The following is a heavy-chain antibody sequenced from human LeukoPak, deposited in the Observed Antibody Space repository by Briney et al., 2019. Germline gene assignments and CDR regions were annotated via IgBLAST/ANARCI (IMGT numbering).Heavy chain of an antibody. J-gene: IGHJ4*02. CDR3: VRGGTPPVHPRYFDS. D-gene: IGHD1-7*01. CDR2: ISSNGDNT. V-gene: IGHV3-64D*06. Sequence: PGGSLRLSCSASGFTFNSYAMYWARQAPGKGLEYVSGISSNGDNTYNADSVKGRFTISRDNSKNTLYLQMSSLRADDTAVYYCVRGGTPPVHPRYFDSWGQGTLVTVSS. CDR1: GFTFNSYA.